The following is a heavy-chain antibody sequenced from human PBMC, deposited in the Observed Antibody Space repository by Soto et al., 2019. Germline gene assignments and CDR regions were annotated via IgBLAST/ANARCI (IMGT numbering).Heavy chain of an antibody. CDR1: GVAMTYGGYS. J-gene: IGHJ4*02. V-gene: IGHV4-30-2*06. CDR2: IGHLETT. Sequence: SETLSLTCSVSGVAMTYGGYSWSWIRQSPEKGLEWLGYIGHLETTYYNPSFKSRLSLSIDRTRNQFSLRLTSVTAADTAVYYCVTVNLVGAAYYFDYWGPGTLVT. D-gene: IGHD1-26*01. CDR3: VTVNLVGAAYYFDY.